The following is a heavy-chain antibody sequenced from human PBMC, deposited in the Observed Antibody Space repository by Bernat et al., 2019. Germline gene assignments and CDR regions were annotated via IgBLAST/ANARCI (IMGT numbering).Heavy chain of an antibody. Sequence: VQLLESGGGLVQPGGSLRLSCAASGFTFSSYAMSWVRQAPGRGLEWVSAISGSGGSTYYSDSVKGRFTISRDNSKNTLYLQMNSQRAEYTAVYYCAKVRYPNPNYYFDYWGQGTLVTVSS. J-gene: IGHJ4*02. CDR2: ISGSGGST. CDR1: GFTFSSYA. V-gene: IGHV3-23*01. D-gene: IGHD4-17*01. CDR3: AKVRYPNPNYYFDY.